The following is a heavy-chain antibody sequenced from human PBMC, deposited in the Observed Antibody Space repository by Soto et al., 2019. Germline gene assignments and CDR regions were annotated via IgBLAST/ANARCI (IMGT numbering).Heavy chain of an antibody. J-gene: IGHJ6*01. Sequence: ASVNVSFKACCYTFTIYVIILFRHSPLQWLELMGWISAYNVNTNYAQNLHGRVTMTTDTYTSTAYMELRSMRSDDTAVYYCARDRGEITGTNNYYYYRMDVWAQGTTVTXSS. V-gene: IGHV1-18*01. CDR1: CYTFTIYV. CDR3: ARDRGEITGTNNYYYYRMDV. CDR2: ISAYNVNT. D-gene: IGHD1-7*01.